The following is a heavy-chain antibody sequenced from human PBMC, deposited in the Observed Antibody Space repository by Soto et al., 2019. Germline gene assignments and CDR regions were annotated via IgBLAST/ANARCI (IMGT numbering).Heavy chain of an antibody. CDR2: ISAYNGNT. CDR3: AREASGSYSPLYYYYMDV. D-gene: IGHD3-10*01. J-gene: IGHJ6*03. Sequence: ASVKVSCKASGYTFTSYGISWVRQAPGQGLEWMGWISAYNGNTNYAQKLQGRVTMTTDTSTSTAYMELRSLRSDDTAVYYCAREASGSYSPLYYYYMDVWGKGTTVTLSS. V-gene: IGHV1-18*01. CDR1: GYTFTSYG.